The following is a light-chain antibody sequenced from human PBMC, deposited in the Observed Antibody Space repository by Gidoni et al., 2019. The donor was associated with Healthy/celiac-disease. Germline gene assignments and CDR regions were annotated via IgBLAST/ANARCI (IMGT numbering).Light chain of an antibody. Sequence: QPTLTQPATVSGSPGPSITISCTGTSSAVGGYNYVSWYQQHPGKAPKLMLYEVSNRPSGVSNRFAGSKSGNTASLTISGLQAEDEADYYCSSYTSSSTLVFGGGTKLTVL. CDR3: SSYTSSSTLV. CDR1: SSAVGGYNY. CDR2: EVS. V-gene: IGLV2-14*01. J-gene: IGLJ2*01.